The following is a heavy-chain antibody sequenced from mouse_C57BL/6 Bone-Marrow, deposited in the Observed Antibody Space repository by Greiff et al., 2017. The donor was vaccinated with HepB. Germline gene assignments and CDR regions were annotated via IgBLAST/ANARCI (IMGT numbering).Heavy chain of an antibody. J-gene: IGHJ4*01. CDR3: APNWAYAMDY. D-gene: IGHD4-1*01. V-gene: IGHV1-55*01. Sequence: VKLVESGAELVKPGASVKMSCKASGYTFTSYWITWVKQRPGQGLEWIGDIYPGSGSTNYNEKFKSKATLTVDTSSSTAYMQLSSLTSEDSADYYCAPNWAYAMDYWGQGTSVTVSS. CDR1: GYTFTSYW. CDR2: IYPGSGST.